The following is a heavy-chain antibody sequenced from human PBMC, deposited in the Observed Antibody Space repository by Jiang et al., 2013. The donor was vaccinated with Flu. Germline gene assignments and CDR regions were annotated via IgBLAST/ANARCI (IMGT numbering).Heavy chain of an antibody. CDR3: ATERRDASSLGEYYFDY. Sequence: QLLESGGVVVQPGGSLRLSCAASGFTFDDYTMHWVRQALGKGLEWVSLISWDGGSTYYADSVKGRFTISRDNSKNSLYLQMNSLRTEDTALYYCATERRDASSLGEYYFDYWGQGTLVTVSS. V-gene: IGHV3-43*01. J-gene: IGHJ4*02. CDR1: GFTFDDYT. D-gene: IGHD3-16*01. CDR2: ISWDGGST.